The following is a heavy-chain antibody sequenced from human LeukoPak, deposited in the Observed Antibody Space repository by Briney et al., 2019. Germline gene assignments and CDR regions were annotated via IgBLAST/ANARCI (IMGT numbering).Heavy chain of an antibody. CDR1: GGSISSSY. Sequence: SETLSLTCTVSGGSISSSYWSWIRQPAGKGLEWIGRIYTSGSTNYNPSLKSRVTMSVDTSKNQFSLKLSSVTAADTAVYYCARVGYGGNRSGAIDYWGQGTLVTVSS. CDR3: ARVGYGGNRSGAIDY. D-gene: IGHD4-23*01. V-gene: IGHV4-4*07. J-gene: IGHJ4*02. CDR2: IYTSGST.